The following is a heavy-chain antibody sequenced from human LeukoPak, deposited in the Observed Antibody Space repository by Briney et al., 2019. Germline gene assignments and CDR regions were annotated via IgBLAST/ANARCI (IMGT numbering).Heavy chain of an antibody. CDR3: AKVLGYYDSSGYYRNYYYYGMDV. CDR2: ISSSSSTI. CDR1: GFTFSSYS. D-gene: IGHD3-22*01. V-gene: IGHV3-48*01. Sequence: GGSLRLSCAASGFTFSSYSMNWVRQAPGKGLEWVSYISSSSSTIYYADSVRGRFTISRDNSKNTLYLQMNGLRAEDTAIYYCAKVLGYYDSSGYYRNYYYYGMDVWGQGTTVTVSS. J-gene: IGHJ6*02.